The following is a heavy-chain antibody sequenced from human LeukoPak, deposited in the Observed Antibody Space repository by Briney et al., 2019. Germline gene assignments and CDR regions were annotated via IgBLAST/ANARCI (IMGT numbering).Heavy chain of an antibody. CDR1: GFTFSNYA. D-gene: IGHD4-17*01. CDR3: AKVPPFDYGDYYYFDY. Sequence: PGGSLRLSCAASGFTFSNYAMSWVRQAPGKGLEWVSGISGSGYSTYYADSVKGRFTISRDNSNNTLYLQMNSLRAEDTAVYYCAKVPPFDYGDYYYFDYWGQGTLVTVSS. V-gene: IGHV3-23*01. J-gene: IGHJ4*02. CDR2: ISGSGYST.